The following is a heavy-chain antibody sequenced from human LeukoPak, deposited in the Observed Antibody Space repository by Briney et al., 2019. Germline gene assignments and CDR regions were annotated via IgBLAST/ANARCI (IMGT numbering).Heavy chain of an antibody. CDR1: GNSFGDYY. J-gene: IGHJ6*03. CDR3: ARPAEGLGLFGYYYYYMDV. CDR2: IYTSGST. Sequence: SETLSLTCTVSGNSFGDYYWSWIRQPAGKGLEWIGRIYTSGSTTYNPSLKSRVTMSVDTSKSQFSLNLMSVTAADTAVYYCARPAEGLGLFGYYYYYMDVWGKGTTVTVSS. V-gene: IGHV4-4*07. D-gene: IGHD3-3*01.